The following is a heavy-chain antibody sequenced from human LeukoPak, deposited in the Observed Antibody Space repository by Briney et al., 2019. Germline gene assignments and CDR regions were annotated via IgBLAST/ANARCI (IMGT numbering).Heavy chain of an antibody. CDR2: ICTSGST. CDR1: GGSISSYY. Sequence: SETLSLTCTVSGGSISSYYWSWIRQPPGKGLEWIGYICTSGSTNYNPSLKCRVDISVDTCKNQFSLKLSSVTAADTAVYYYERHSQRANWVDPWGQGTLVTVSS. D-gene: IGHD1-26*01. V-gene: IGHV4-4*09. CDR3: ERHSQRANWVDP. J-gene: IGHJ5*02.